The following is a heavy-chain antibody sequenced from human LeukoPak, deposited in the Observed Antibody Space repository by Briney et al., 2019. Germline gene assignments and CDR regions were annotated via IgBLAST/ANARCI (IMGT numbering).Heavy chain of an antibody. CDR1: GLTFSSYS. V-gene: IGHV3-30*02. CDR3: AQGSHYYGSGSHRRGHYFDY. D-gene: IGHD3-10*01. J-gene: IGHJ4*02. Sequence: GGSLRLSCAASGLTFSSYSMNWVRQAPGKGLEWVAGARYDGSNKYYADFVKGRFTISRDKSKNTLYLQMNSLRGEDTAVYYCAQGSHYYGSGSHRRGHYFDYWGQGTLVTVSS. CDR2: ARYDGSNK.